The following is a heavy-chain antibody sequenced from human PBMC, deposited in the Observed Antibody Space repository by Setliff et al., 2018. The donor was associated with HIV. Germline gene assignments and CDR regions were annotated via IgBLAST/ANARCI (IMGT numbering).Heavy chain of an antibody. CDR2: IYRTGKT. CDR1: GGSISDSKYY. Sequence: SETLSLTCGASGGSISDSKYYWSWIRQPPGKGLEFIGSIYRTGKTYYNLSLKSRLTMSLDTSKNQFSLNLSSVTAADTAVYYCASRVYYYDESAILREEGFVPWGQGTLVTVSS. D-gene: IGHD3-22*01. CDR3: ASRVYYYDESAILREEGFVP. J-gene: IGHJ5*02. V-gene: IGHV4-39*01.